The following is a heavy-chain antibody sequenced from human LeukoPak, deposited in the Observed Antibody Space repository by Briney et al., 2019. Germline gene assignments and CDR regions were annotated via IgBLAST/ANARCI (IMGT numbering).Heavy chain of an antibody. J-gene: IGHJ2*01. CDR1: GFTFISHS. CDR2: ISSTSYYI. CDR3: AKDRAPYGSGGGEDYFDV. Sequence: GGSLRLSCAASGFTFISHSLNWVRQAPGKGLEWVSSISSTSYYIYYADSVKGRFTISRDNSRNTLYLEMSSLRAEDSALYYCAKDRAPYGSGGGEDYFDVWGRGTLVTVSS. D-gene: IGHD3-10*01. V-gene: IGHV3-21*04.